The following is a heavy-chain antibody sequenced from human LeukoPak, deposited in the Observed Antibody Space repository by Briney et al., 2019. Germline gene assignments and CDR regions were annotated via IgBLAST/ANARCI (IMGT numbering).Heavy chain of an antibody. CDR3: ARDKLDFGVVMASSYYFDY. CDR2: ISAYNGNT. D-gene: IGHD3-3*01. V-gene: IGHV1-18*01. Sequence: ASVKVSCKASGYTSTSYGISWVRQAPGQGLEWMGWISAYNGNTNYAQKLQGRVTMTTDTSTSTAYMELRSLRSDDTAVYYCARDKLDFGVVMASSYYFDYWGQGTLVTVSS. CDR1: GYTSTSYG. J-gene: IGHJ4*02.